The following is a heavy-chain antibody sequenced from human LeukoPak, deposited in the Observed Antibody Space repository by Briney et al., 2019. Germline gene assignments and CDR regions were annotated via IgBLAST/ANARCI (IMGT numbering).Heavy chain of an antibody. V-gene: IGHV4-59*01. CDR2: IYYSGST. D-gene: IGHD2-15*01. CDR1: GGSISSYY. Sequence: SETLSLTCTVSGGSISSYYWSWIRQPPGKGLEWIGYIYYSGSTNYNPSLKSRVTISVVTSKNQFSLKLSSVTAADTAVYYCARGYCSGGSCYGPWGQGTLVTVSS. J-gene: IGHJ5*02. CDR3: ARGYCSGGSCYGP.